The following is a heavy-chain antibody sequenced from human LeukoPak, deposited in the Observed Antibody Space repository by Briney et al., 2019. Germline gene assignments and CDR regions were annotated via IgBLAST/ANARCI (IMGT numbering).Heavy chain of an antibody. Sequence: GGSLRLSCAASGFTFSNVWMSWVRQAPGKGLEWVGRIKSKTDGGTTDYAAPVKGRFTISRDDSKNTLYLQMNSLKTEDTAVYYCTTDLESSGWYYVIGYWGQGTLVTVSS. CDR3: TTDLESSGWYYVIGY. D-gene: IGHD6-19*01. CDR1: GFTFSNVW. J-gene: IGHJ4*02. V-gene: IGHV3-15*01. CDR2: IKSKTDGGTT.